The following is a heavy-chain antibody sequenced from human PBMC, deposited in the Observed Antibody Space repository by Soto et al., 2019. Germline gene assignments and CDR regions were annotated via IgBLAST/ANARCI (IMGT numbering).Heavy chain of an antibody. V-gene: IGHV4-31*03. CDR3: ARDVGSYFGY. J-gene: IGHJ4*02. D-gene: IGHD1-26*01. CDR1: GGSISSGGYY. CDR2: IYYSGST. Sequence: QVQLQESGPGLVKPSQTLSLTCTVSGGSISSGGYYWSWIRQHPGKGLEWIGYIYYSGSTYYNPSLQSRVTISVDTAKNQFSLKLSSVTAPDTAVYYCARDVGSYFGYWGQGTLVTVSS.